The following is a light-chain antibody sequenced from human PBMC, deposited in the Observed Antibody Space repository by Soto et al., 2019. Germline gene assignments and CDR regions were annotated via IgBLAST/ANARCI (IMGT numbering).Light chain of an antibody. CDR2: EVN. J-gene: IGLJ1*01. CDR1: SSDVGGYNY. V-gene: IGLV2-14*01. Sequence: QSALTQPASVSGSPGQSITISCTGTSSDVGGYNYVSWYQQHPGNAPRLMIYEVNNRPSGVPNRFSGSKSGNTASLTISGLQAEDEADYYCSSKTSIRTPFVFGTGTKLTVL. CDR3: SSKTSIRTPFV.